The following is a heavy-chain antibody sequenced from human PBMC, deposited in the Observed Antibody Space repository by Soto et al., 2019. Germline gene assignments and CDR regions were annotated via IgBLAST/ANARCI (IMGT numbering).Heavy chain of an antibody. CDR2: ISAFNGET. CDR1: GFTFSDYG. J-gene: IGHJ4*02. V-gene: IGHV1-18*01. D-gene: IGHD6-19*01. CDR3: VRDQQWLLPVPLNFDY. Sequence: QIQLVQSGAGVKKPGASAKVSCKASGFTFSDYGFSWVRQAPGRGLEWMGWISAFNGETNYTQKSEGRVAMTTDAATTTAYMELRSLTVDDTAVYYCVRDQQWLLPVPLNFDYWGQGTVVTVSS.